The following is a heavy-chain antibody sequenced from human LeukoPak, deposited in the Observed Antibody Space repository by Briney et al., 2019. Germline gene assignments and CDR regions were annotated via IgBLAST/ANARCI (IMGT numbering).Heavy chain of an antibody. D-gene: IGHD7-27*01. V-gene: IGHV3-48*03. CDR2: ISSSGRTI. J-gene: IGHJ4*02. Sequence: QPGGSLRLSCAASGFTFRSYEMNWVRQAAGKGLEWVSYISSSGRTIYYADSVKGRFTISRDSAENSLYLQMNSLRTEDTAFYYCAKDDSTGGFDYWGQGTLVTVSS. CDR3: AKDDSTGGFDY. CDR1: GFTFRSYE.